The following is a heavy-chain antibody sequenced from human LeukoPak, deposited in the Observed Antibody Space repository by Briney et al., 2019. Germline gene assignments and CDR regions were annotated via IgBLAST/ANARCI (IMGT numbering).Heavy chain of an antibody. CDR3: AREMGATTQYNWFDP. V-gene: IGHV1-8*01. Sequence: GASVKVSCKASGYTFTSCDINWVRQATGQGLEWLGWMNPNSGNTGYAQKFQGRVTMTRNTSISTAYMELSSLRSEDTAVYYCAREMGATTQYNWFDPWGQGTLLTVSS. CDR2: MNPNSGNT. CDR1: GYTFTSCD. J-gene: IGHJ5*02. D-gene: IGHD1-26*01.